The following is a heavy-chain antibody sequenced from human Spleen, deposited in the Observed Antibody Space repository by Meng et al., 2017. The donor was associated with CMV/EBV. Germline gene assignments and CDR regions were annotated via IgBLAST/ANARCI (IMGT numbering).Heavy chain of an antibody. CDR1: GFTFSSYW. Sequence: GESLKISCAASGFTFSSYWMSWVRQAPGKGLEWVANIKQDGSEKYYVDSVKGRFTISRDNAKSSLYLQMNSLRAEDTAVYYCARGWDYGDYFGNYYDMDVWGQGTTVTVSS. CDR2: IKQDGSEK. CDR3: ARGWDYGDYFGNYYDMDV. V-gene: IGHV3-7*01. D-gene: IGHD4-17*01. J-gene: IGHJ6*02.